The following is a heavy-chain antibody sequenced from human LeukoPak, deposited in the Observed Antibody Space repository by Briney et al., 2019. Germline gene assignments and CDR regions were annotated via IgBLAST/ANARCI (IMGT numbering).Heavy chain of an antibody. CDR1: GFTFSSYS. CDR2: ISSSSSYI. V-gene: IGHV3-21*01. Sequence: PGGSLRLSCAASGFTFSSYSMNWVRQAPGKGLEWVSSISSSSSYIYYADSVKGRFTISRDNAKNSLYLQMNSLRAEDTAVYYCARDRAGTRAFDYWGQGTLVTVSS. J-gene: IGHJ4*02. CDR3: ARDRAGTRAFDY. D-gene: IGHD1-7*01.